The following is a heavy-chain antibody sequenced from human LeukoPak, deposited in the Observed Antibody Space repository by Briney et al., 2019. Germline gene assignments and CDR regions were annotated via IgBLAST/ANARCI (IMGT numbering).Heavy chain of an antibody. Sequence: GASVTVSCTASGGTFSSYAISWVRQAPGQGLEWMGGIIPIFGTANYAQKFQGRVTITADESTSTAYMELSSLRSEDTAVYYCARTRGEYYFDYWGQGTLVTVSS. D-gene: IGHD3-16*01. J-gene: IGHJ4*02. CDR1: GGTFSSYA. CDR2: IIPIFGTA. V-gene: IGHV1-69*13. CDR3: ARTRGEYYFDY.